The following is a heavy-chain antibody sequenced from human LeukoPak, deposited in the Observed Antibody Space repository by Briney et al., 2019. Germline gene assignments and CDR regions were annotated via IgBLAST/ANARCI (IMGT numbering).Heavy chain of an antibody. CDR1: GLSFSDHY. CDR2: TGNKADGHTT. Sequence: GGSLRLSCTASGLSFSDHYIDWVRQAPGKGLEWVGRTGNKADGHTTEYAASVRGRFIISREDSSNSLYLQMNSLKTEDTAVYYCTRGYSGISVYAFDIWGPGTMVTVSS. D-gene: IGHD1-26*01. CDR3: TRGYSGISVYAFDI. V-gene: IGHV3-72*01. J-gene: IGHJ3*02.